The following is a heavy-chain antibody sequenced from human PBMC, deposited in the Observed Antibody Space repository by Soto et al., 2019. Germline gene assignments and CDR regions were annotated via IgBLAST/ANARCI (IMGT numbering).Heavy chain of an antibody. CDR1: GFTFSDYA. J-gene: IGHJ4*02. Sequence: GGSLRLSCAASGFTFSDYAMHWVRQAPGKGLEWVAVVSHDGRNTHYVDSVKGRFTISRDSSKNTVSLEMTSLRAEDTAVYYCANGGRQWLVTSVFNYWGQGALVTVSS. CDR3: ANGGRQWLVTSVFNY. CDR2: VSHDGRNT. V-gene: IGHV3-30*18. D-gene: IGHD6-19*01.